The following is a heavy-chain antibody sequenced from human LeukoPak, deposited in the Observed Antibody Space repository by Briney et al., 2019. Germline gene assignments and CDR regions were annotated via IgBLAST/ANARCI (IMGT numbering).Heavy chain of an antibody. D-gene: IGHD2-21*02. CDR3: ARRRSRGRPGLYCGGDCYPDAFDI. CDR2: INHSGST. Sequence: SETLSLTCAVYGGSFSGYYWSWIRQPPGKGLEWIGEINHSGSTNYNPSLKSRVTISVDTSKNQFSLKLSSVTAADTAVYYCARRRSRGRPGLYCGGDCYPDAFDIWGQGTMVTVSS. V-gene: IGHV4-34*01. J-gene: IGHJ3*02. CDR1: GGSFSGYY.